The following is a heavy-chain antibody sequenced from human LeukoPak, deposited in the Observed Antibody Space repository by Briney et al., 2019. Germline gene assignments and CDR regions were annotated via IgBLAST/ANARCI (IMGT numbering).Heavy chain of an antibody. CDR1: GGSFSGYY. J-gene: IGHJ6*03. CDR3: ARGVSGYIRSYYYMDV. D-gene: IGHD5-18*01. CDR2: INHSGST. Sequence: SETLSLTCAVYGGSFSGYYWSRIRQPPGKGLEWIGEINHSGSTNYNPSLKSRVTISVDTSKNQFSLKLSSVTAADTAVYYCARGVSGYIRSYYYMDVWGKGTTVTVSS. V-gene: IGHV4-34*01.